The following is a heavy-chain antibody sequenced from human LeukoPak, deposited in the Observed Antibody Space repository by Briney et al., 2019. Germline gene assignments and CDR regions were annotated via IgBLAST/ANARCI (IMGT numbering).Heavy chain of an antibody. D-gene: IGHD6-13*01. J-gene: IGHJ6*04. CDR3: ASRIAAAGTRKAYYYYGMDV. Sequence: PSETLSLTCAVSGYSISSGYYWGWIRQPPGKGLEWIGSIYHSGSTYYNPSLKSRVTISVDTSENQFSLKLSSVTAADTAVYYCASRIAAAGTRKAYYYYGMDVWGKGTTVTVSP. CDR1: GYSISSGYY. V-gene: IGHV4-38-2*01. CDR2: IYHSGST.